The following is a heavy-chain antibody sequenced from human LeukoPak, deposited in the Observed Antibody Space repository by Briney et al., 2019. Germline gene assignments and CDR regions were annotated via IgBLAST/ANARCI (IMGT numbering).Heavy chain of an antibody. V-gene: IGHV3-11*04. CDR3: ARGYAKTYYYDSSGYFGY. CDR2: ISSSGSTI. CDR1: GFTFSDYY. D-gene: IGHD3-22*01. Sequence: GGSLRLSCAASGFTFSDYYMSWIRQAPGKGLEWVSYISSSGSTIYYADSVKGRFTISRDNSKNTLYLQMNSLRAEDTAVYYCARGYAKTYYYDSSGYFGYWGQGTLVTVSS. J-gene: IGHJ4*02.